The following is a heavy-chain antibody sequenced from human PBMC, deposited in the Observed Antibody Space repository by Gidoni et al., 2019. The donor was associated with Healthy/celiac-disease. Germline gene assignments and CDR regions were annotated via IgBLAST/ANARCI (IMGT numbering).Heavy chain of an antibody. D-gene: IGHD2-2*01. CDR2: IIPILGIA. CDR1: GGPFSSYT. J-gene: IGHJ6*02. CDR3: ARAGDCSSTSCYVDYYYGMDV. V-gene: IGHV1-69*02. Sequence: QVQLVQSGAEVNKPGSSVKVSCQASGGPFSSYTTHFVRQAPGQGLEWMGRIIPILGIANYAQKFQGRVTITADKSTSTAYMELSSLRSEDTAVYYCARAGDCSSTSCYVDYYYGMDVWGQGTTVTVSS.